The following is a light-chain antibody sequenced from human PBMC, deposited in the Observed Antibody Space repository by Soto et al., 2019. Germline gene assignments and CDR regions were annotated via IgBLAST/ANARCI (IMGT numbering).Light chain of an antibody. Sequence: EIVMTQSPDTLSVSPGERATLSCRASQSVSSNLAWYQQKPGQAPRLLISGASTRATGIPVRFSGSGSGTEFTLTISSLQSEDFGVYYCQQYINWPETFGQGTNLEIK. J-gene: IGKJ2*01. CDR1: QSVSSN. V-gene: IGKV3-15*01. CDR3: QQYINWPET. CDR2: GAS.